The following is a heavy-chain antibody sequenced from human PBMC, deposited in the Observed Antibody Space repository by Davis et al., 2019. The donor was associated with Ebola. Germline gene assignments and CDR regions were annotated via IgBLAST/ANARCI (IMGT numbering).Heavy chain of an antibody. V-gene: IGHV3-7*03. CDR1: GFTFTDYY. J-gene: IGHJ3*01. Sequence: PGGSLRFSCEASGFTFTDYYISWVRQAPGKGLEWVANIKQDGSDRFYVDSVKGRFTISRDNARNSVYLQMTNLRVDDTAVYYCATDSPFDFWGQGAMVIVSS. CDR3: ATDSPFDF. CDR2: IKQDGSDR.